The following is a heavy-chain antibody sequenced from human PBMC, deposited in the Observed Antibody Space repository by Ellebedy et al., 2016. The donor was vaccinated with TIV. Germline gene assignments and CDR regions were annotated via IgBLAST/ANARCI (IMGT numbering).Heavy chain of an antibody. CDR1: GYTFTSYY. J-gene: IGHJ4*02. D-gene: IGHD6-19*01. V-gene: IGHV1-46*01. Sequence: ASVKVSXXASGYTFTSYYMHWVRQAPGQGLEWMGIINPSGGSTSYAQKFQGRVTMTRDTSTSTVYMELSSLRSEDTAVYYCARVSSGFGYSDYWGQGTLVTVSS. CDR2: INPSGGST. CDR3: ARVSSGFGYSDY.